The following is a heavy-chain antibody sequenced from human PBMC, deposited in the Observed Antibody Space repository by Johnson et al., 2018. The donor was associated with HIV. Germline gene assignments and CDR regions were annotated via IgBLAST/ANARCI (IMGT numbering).Heavy chain of an antibody. V-gene: IGHV3-30*02. D-gene: IGHD3-9*01. Sequence: QVQLVESGGGLVQPGGSLRLSCAVSGFCVSTNYINWVRQAPGKGLEWVAFIRHDGGEKYYADSVKGRFTISRDNSKRTLYLQMNSLRAEDTAVYYCAKVKYYDILTGDPGAFDIWGQGTMVTVSS. CDR1: GFCVSTNY. CDR2: IRHDGGEK. CDR3: AKVKYYDILTGDPGAFDI. J-gene: IGHJ3*02.